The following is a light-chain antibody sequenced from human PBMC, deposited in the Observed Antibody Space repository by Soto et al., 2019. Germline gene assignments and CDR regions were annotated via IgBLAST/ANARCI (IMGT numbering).Light chain of an antibody. CDR1: QDIRNN. V-gene: IGKV1-17*01. Sequence: DFQMTQSPSSLSASVGDRVSITCRASQDIRNNVGWYQQKPGKAPKRLIYGASTLQSGVPSRFSGSGYGKEFTLTISSLQPEDFGSYYCLQQKNFPATFGGGTKVDIK. CDR3: LQQKNFPAT. J-gene: IGKJ4*01. CDR2: GAS.